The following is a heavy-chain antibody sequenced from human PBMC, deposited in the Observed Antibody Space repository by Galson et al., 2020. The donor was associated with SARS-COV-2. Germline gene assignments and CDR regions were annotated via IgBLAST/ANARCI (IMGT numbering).Heavy chain of an antibody. CDR2: IFYNGAT. CDR3: ARRYYDFWSAFDP. D-gene: IGHD3-3*01. CDR1: GGSISSSNYY. J-gene: IGHJ5*02. Sequence: SQTLSLTCSVSGGSISSSNYYWVWIRQPPGKGLEWIGSIFYNGATNHKPSLKTRVTISMDTSKNQFSLKLNSVTAADTAVYYCARRYYDFWSAFDPWGQGTPVIVSS. V-gene: IGHV4-39*01.